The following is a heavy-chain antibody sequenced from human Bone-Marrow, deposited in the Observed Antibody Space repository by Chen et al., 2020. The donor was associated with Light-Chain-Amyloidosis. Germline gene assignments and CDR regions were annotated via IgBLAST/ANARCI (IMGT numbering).Heavy chain of an antibody. CDR1: GFTFSSYG. J-gene: IGHJ6*02. D-gene: IGHD6-19*01. CDR2: TWHDGTNK. CDR3: ARGGWSIYYHGMDV. V-gene: IGHV3-33*01. Sequence: QVQLVESGGVVQPGRSLRLSCAASGFTFSSYGMHWVRQAPGKGLEWVALTWHDGTNKYFTDSVKGRFTISRDNSRNTLYLQMNSLRAEDTAVYYCARGGWSIYYHGMDVWGQGTTVTVSS.